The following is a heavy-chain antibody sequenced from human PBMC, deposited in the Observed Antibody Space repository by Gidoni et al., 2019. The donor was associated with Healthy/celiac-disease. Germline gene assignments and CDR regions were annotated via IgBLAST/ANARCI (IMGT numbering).Heavy chain of an antibody. D-gene: IGHD2-2*01. Sequence: QVQLQESGPGLVKPSETLSLTCTVSGGSISSYYWSWIRQPPGKGLEWIGYIYYSGSTNYNPSLKSRVTISVDTSKNQFSLKLSSVTAADTAVYYCARDRVALGTQLLDDTWFDPWGQGTLVTVSS. V-gene: IGHV4-59*01. CDR1: GGSISSYY. CDR3: ARDRVALGTQLLDDTWFDP. J-gene: IGHJ5*02. CDR2: IYYSGST.